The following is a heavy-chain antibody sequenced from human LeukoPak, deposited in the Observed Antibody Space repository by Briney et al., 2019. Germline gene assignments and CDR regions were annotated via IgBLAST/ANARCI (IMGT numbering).Heavy chain of an antibody. Sequence: SETLSLTCTVSGYSISSGYYWGWIRQPPGKGLEWIGSIYHSGSTYYNPFLKSRVTISVDTSKNQFSLKLSSVTAADTAVYYCAAYSKFASENHYNGIDYWGQGTLVTVSS. J-gene: IGHJ4*02. CDR1: GYSISSGYY. CDR3: AAYSKFASENHYNGIDY. CDR2: IYHSGST. D-gene: IGHD2-8*01. V-gene: IGHV4-38-2*02.